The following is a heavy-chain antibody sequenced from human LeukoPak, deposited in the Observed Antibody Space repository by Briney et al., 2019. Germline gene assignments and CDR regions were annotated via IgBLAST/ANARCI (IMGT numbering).Heavy chain of an antibody. CDR2: ICGSGGST. J-gene: IGHJ4*02. D-gene: IGHD2-15*01. V-gene: IGHV3-23*01. Sequence: GGSLRLSCALSGFTFSTYSMSWVSHPPGRWRGWVSAICGSGGSTYYADSVKGRFTISRDNSKNTLYLQMNSLRAEDTAVYYCGKDLYWKLVVVAATFDYWGQGTLVTVSS. CDR3: GKDLYWKLVVVAATFDY. CDR1: GFTFSTYS.